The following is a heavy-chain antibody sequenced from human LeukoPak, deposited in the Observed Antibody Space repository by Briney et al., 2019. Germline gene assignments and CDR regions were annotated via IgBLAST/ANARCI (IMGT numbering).Heavy chain of an antibody. CDR3: ARGNNPRKWFGENYYYYMDV. J-gene: IGHJ6*03. D-gene: IGHD3-10*01. Sequence: PGGSLRLSCAASGFTFSSYSMNWVRQAPGKGLEWVSSISSSSSYIYYADSVKGRFTISRDNAKDSLYLQMNSLRAEDTAVYYCARGNNPRKWFGENYYYYMDVWGKGTTVTISS. CDR1: GFTFSSYS. CDR2: ISSSSSYI. V-gene: IGHV3-21*01.